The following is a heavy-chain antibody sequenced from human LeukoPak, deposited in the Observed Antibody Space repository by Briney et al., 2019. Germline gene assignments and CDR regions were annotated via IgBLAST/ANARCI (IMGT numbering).Heavy chain of an antibody. D-gene: IGHD3-10*02. CDR2: INPNSGGT. CDR3: ARDVFAGYVAHHKFDP. V-gene: IGHV1-2*02. CDR1: GYTFTGYY. J-gene: IGHJ5*02. Sequence: ASVKVSCKASGYTFTGYYMHWVRQAPGQGLEWMGWINPNSGGTNYAQKFQGRVTMTRDTSISTAYMELSGLRSDDTAVYYCARDVFAGYVAHHKFDPWGQGTLVTVSS.